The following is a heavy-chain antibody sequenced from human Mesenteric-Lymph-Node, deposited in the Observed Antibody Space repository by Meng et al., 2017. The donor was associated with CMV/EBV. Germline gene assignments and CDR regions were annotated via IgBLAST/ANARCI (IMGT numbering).Heavy chain of an antibody. CDR3: ARGRSVPAATKGYFDL. CDR1: GGSFSGYY. Sequence: SETLSLTCAVYGGSFSGYYWSWIRQPPGKGLEWIGEINHSGSTNYNPSLKSRVTISVDTSKNQFSLKLSSVTAADTAVYYCARGRSVPAATKGYFDLWGRGTLVTVSS. D-gene: IGHD2-2*01. J-gene: IGHJ2*01. CDR2: INHSGST. V-gene: IGHV4-34*01.